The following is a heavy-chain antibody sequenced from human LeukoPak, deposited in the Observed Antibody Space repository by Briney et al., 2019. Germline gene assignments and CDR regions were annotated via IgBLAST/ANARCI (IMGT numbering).Heavy chain of an antibody. J-gene: IGHJ6*02. CDR2: ISSSGSTI. CDR1: GFTFSSYE. CDR3: ARDLIAAATYYYYGMDV. V-gene: IGHV3-48*03. D-gene: IGHD6-13*01. Sequence: GGPLRLSCAASGFTFSSYEMNWVRQAPGKGLEWASYISSSGSTIYYADSVKGRFTISRDNAKNSLYLQMNSLRAEDTAVYYCARDLIAAATYYYYGMDVWGQGTTVTVSS.